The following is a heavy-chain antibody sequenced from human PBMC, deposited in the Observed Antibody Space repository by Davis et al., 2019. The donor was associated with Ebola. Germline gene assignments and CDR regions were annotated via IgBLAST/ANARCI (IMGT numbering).Heavy chain of an antibody. CDR3: TSTTVTTDY. V-gene: IGHV3-23*01. CDR1: GFTFSTYA. D-gene: IGHD4-17*01. Sequence: GGSLRLSCTTSGFTFSTYALSWVRQAPGKGLEWVASISGNGDRTVYADSVKGRFTISRDNAKNTLYLQMNSLKTEDTAVYYCTSTTVTTDYWGQGTLVTVSS. CDR2: ISGNGDRT. J-gene: IGHJ4*02.